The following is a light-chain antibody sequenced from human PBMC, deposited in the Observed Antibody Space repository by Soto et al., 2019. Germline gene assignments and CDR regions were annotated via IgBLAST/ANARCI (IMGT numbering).Light chain of an antibody. Sequence: DIQMTLSPSSLSASEGYRVTITCQASQDISNYLNWYQQKPGKAPKLLIYDASNLETGVPSRFSGSGSGTDFTFTISSLQPEDIATYYCQQYDNLPPYTFGQGTKLEIK. CDR1: QDISNY. J-gene: IGKJ2*01. CDR3: QQYDNLPPYT. CDR2: DAS. V-gene: IGKV1-33*01.